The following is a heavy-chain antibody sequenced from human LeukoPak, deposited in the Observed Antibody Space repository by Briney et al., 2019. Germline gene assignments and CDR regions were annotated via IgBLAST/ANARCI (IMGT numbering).Heavy chain of an antibody. CDR1: GFTFTSSA. CDR3: ARGEFGELFY. J-gene: IGHJ4*02. CDR2: IVVGSGNT. V-gene: IGHV1-58*02. D-gene: IGHD3-10*01. Sequence: SVKVSCKASGFTFTSSAMQWVRQARGQRLEWIGWIVVGSGNTNYAQKFQERVTITRDMSTSTAYMELSSLRSDDTAVYYCARGEFGELFYWGQGTLVTVSS.